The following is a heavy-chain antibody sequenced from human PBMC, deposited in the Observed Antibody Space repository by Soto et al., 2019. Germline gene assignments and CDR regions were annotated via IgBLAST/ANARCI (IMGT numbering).Heavy chain of an antibody. D-gene: IGHD3-3*01. V-gene: IGHV3-23*01. CDR1: GFTFSSYA. Sequence: GGSLRLSCAASGFTFSSYAMSWVRQAPGKGLEWVSAISGSGGSTYYADSVKGRFTISRDNSKNTLYLQMHSLRAEDTAVYYCAKDSPTYYDFWSGYSLPSYYYYYYGMDVWGQGTTVTVSS. J-gene: IGHJ6*02. CDR2: ISGSGGST. CDR3: AKDSPTYYDFWSGYSLPSYYYYYYGMDV.